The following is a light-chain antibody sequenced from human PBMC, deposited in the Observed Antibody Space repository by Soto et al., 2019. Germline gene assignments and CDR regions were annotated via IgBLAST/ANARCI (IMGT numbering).Light chain of an antibody. Sequence: DIQMTQSPSSLSASVGDRVTITCRASQSISNHLNWYQQKPGKAPKLLIYAASSLQSGVPSRFSGSGSGTDFSLTISSLQPEDFATYYCQQSYSMPQTFGPGTKVDIK. CDR2: AAS. CDR1: QSISNH. J-gene: IGKJ3*01. CDR3: QQSYSMPQT. V-gene: IGKV1-39*01.